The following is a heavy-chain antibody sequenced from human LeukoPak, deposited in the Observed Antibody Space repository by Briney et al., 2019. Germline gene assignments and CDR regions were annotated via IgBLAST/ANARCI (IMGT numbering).Heavy chain of an antibody. CDR3: ASIYGSGSYWSYWFDP. CDR1: GGTFSSYA. V-gene: IGHV1-69*13. Sequence: AASVKVSCKASGGTFSSYAISWVRQAPGQGLEWMGGIIPIFGTANYAQKFQGRVTITADESTSTAYMELSSLRSEDTAVYYCASIYGSGSYWSYWFDPWGQGTLVTVSS. CDR2: IIPIFGTA. J-gene: IGHJ5*02. D-gene: IGHD3-10*01.